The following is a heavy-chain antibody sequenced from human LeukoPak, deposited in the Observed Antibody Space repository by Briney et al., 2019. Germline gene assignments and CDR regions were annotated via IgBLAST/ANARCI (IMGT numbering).Heavy chain of an antibody. CDR2: IYYIGST. CDR1: GGSISSYY. CDR3: ASVRGELSLSRAFDI. Sequence: SETLSLTCTVSGGSISSYYLSWIRQPPGKGLEWIGEIYYIGSTNYNPSLKSRGTISVDTSKTQFSLQLSYVPAADAAVYFCASVRGELSLSRAFDIWGQGTMVTVSS. D-gene: IGHD3-16*02. V-gene: IGHV4-59*01. J-gene: IGHJ3*02.